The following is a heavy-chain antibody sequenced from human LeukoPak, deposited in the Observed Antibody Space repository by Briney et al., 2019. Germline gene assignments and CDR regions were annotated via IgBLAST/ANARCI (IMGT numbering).Heavy chain of an antibody. D-gene: IGHD3-16*02. CDR1: GFTFSSYS. Sequence: GGSLRLSCAASGFTFSSYSMNWVRQAPGKGLEWVSSISSSSSYIYYADSVKGRFTISRDNAKNSLYLQMNSLRAEDMAVYYCAREGQSLYAFDIWGQGTMVTVSS. CDR2: ISSSSSYI. V-gene: IGHV3-21*01. CDR3: AREGQSLYAFDI. J-gene: IGHJ3*02.